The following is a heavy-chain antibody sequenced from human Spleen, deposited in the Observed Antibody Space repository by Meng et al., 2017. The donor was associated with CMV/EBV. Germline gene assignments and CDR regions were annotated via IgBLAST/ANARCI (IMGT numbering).Heavy chain of an antibody. V-gene: IGHV3-9*01. CDR3: ARPSLVWYYYGMDV. CDR1: GITFDDYA. Sequence: GGSLRLSCAASGITFDDYAMHWVRQAPGKGLEWVSGISWNSGSIGHADSVKGRFTISRDNAKNTLYLQMNSLRADDTAVYYCARPSLVWYYYGMDVWGQGTTVTVSS. D-gene: IGHD2-21*01. J-gene: IGHJ6*02. CDR2: ISWNSGSI.